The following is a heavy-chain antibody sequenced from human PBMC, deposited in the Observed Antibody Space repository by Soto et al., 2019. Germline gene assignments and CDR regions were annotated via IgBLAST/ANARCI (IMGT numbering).Heavy chain of an antibody. D-gene: IGHD6-13*01. CDR3: AREYSSSGVYYYYGMDV. CDR2: TYYRSKWYN. J-gene: IGHJ6*02. V-gene: IGHV6-1*01. Sequence: PSQTLSLACAISGDSVSSNSSACNFIRQSPSRGLEWLGRTYYRSKWYNDYAVSVKSRITINPATSKNQFSLQLNSVTPEDTAVYYCAREYSSSGVYYYYGMDVWGQGTTVTVSS. CDR1: GDSVSSNSSA.